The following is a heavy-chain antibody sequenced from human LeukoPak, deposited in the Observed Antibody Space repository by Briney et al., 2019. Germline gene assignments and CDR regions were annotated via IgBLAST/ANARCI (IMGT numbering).Heavy chain of an antibody. CDR2: ISAYNGNT. J-gene: IGHJ4*02. Sequence: GASVKVSCKASGYTFTGYYMHWVRQAPGQGLEWMGWISAYNGNTNYAQKLQGRVTMTTDTSTSTAYMELRSLRSDDTAVYYCARVELELRSSGVNSRFCSHWGQGTLVTVSS. V-gene: IGHV1-18*04. CDR3: ARVELELRSSGVNSRFCSH. CDR1: GYTFTGYY. D-gene: IGHD1-7*01.